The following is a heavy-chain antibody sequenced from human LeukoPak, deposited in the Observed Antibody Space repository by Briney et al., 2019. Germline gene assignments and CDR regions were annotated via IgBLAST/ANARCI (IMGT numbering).Heavy chain of an antibody. CDR1: GFTFSSYS. D-gene: IGHD6-19*01. V-gene: IGHV3-30*02. CDR3: AKVSTPGYSSGWHDDLDI. J-gene: IGHJ3*02. Sequence: GGSLRLSCAASGFTFSSYSMNWVRQAPGKGLEWVAFIRFDGSNKYYADSVKGRFTISRDNSKNTLYLQMNSLRPEDTAVFYCAKVSTPGYSSGWHDDLDIWGQGTMVTVSS. CDR2: IRFDGSNK.